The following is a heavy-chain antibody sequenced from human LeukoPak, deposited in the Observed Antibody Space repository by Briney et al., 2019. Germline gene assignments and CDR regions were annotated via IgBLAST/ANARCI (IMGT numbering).Heavy chain of an antibody. CDR3: ARDGPDDSGEFYYSYNGLDV. J-gene: IGHJ6*02. V-gene: IGHV3-30*03. CDR2: ISSDGSNI. Sequence: GGSLRLSCAASGFTFSGYGMHWVRQAPGKGLEWVAVISSDGSNIYYADSVKGRFTISRDNSKNTLYLQMNSLRAEDTGVYYCARDGPDDSGEFYYSYNGLDVWGQGTTVTVSS. D-gene: IGHD3-22*01. CDR1: GFTFSGYG.